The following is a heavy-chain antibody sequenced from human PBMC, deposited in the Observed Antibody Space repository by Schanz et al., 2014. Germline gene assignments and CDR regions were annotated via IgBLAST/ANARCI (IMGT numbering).Heavy chain of an antibody. CDR1: GFTFSSYA. J-gene: IGHJ4*02. Sequence: QGQLVESGGGVVQPGRSLRLSCAASGFTFSSYAMHWVRQAPGKGLEWVAVMSYDGSNKYYADSVKGRFTISRDNSKNTLYLQMNSLRVEDTAVYYCAKHVRSLTGNDYWGQGTLVTVSS. CDR2: MSYDGSNK. V-gene: IGHV3-30-3*02. D-gene: IGHD3-9*01. CDR3: AKHVRSLTGNDY.